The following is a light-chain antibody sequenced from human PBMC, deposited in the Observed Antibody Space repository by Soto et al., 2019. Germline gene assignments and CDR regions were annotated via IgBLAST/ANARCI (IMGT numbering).Light chain of an antibody. Sequence: QSALTQPPSASGSPGQSVTISCTGTSSDVGGYNYVSWYQQHPGKAPKLLIYEVTKRPSGVPERFSGSKTGNTASLTVSGLRAEDEADYYCSSYVGTNTYVFGTGTKVTVL. CDR1: SSDVGGYNY. CDR3: SSYVGTNTYV. CDR2: EVT. J-gene: IGLJ1*01. V-gene: IGLV2-8*01.